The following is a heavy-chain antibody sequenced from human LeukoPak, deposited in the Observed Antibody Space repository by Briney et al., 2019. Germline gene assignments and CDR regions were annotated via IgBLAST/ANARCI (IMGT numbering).Heavy chain of an antibody. CDR3: ARMSGIAAATYCDY. D-gene: IGHD6-13*01. CDR1: GFTFSDYY. CDR2: ISSSSSYT. Sequence: PGGSLRLSCAASGFTFSDYYMSWIRQAPGKGLEWVSYISSSSSYTNYADSVKGRFTISRDNAKNSLYLQMNSLRAEDTAVYYCARMSGIAAATYCDYWGQGTLVTVSS. J-gene: IGHJ4*02. V-gene: IGHV3-11*03.